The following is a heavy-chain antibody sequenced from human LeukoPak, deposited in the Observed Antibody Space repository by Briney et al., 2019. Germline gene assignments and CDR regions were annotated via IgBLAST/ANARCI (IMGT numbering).Heavy chain of an antibody. CDR2: IYYSGNT. CDR3: ARHSYYYDSSGYDYYFDY. D-gene: IGHD3-22*01. V-gene: IGHV4-39*01. Sequence: PSETLSPTCTVSGGSISSSSHYWGWIRQPPGKGLEWIGSIYYSGNTYYNPSLKSRVTISVDTSKKQFTLNLSSVTAADTAVYYCARHSYYYDSSGYDYYFDYWGQGTLVTVSS. J-gene: IGHJ4*02. CDR1: GGSISSSSHY.